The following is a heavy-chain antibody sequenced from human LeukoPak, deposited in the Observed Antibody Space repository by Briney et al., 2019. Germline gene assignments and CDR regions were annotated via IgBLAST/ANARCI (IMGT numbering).Heavy chain of an antibody. Sequence: GGSLRLSCAASGFTFSTYAMSWVRQTPGKGLEWVSAIGGSGGGTYYADSVKGRFTISRDNSKNTLYLQMNSLRAEDTAVYYCANQAGKTEPFDYWGQGTLVTVSS. CDR2: IGGSGGGT. CDR1: GFTFSTYA. V-gene: IGHV3-23*01. D-gene: IGHD1-14*01. J-gene: IGHJ4*02. CDR3: ANQAGKTEPFDY.